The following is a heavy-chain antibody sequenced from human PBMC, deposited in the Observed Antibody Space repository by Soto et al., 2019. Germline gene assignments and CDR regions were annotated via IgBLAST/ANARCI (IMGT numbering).Heavy chain of an antibody. CDR3: ARVWGGAFDI. J-gene: IGHJ3*02. Sequence: QVQLQESGPGRVKPSGTLSLTCTAPVGPISSYYWGWFRQPPGKGLEGIGYIYYSGSTNYNPSLKSRVTISVDTSKNQFSLKLSSVTAADTAVYYXARVWGGAFDIWGQGTMVTVSS. CDR1: VGPISSYY. V-gene: IGHV4-59*01. D-gene: IGHD3-10*01. CDR2: IYYSGST.